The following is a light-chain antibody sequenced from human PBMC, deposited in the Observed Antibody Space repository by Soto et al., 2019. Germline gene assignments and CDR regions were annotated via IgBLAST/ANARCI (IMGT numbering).Light chain of an antibody. CDR1: SSDVGGYNY. V-gene: IGLV2-14*01. CDR3: SPYTTSSTYV. Sequence: QSVLTQPASVSGSPGQSITISCTGTSSDVGGYNYVSWYQQHPGKAPKLMIYEVSNRPSGVSNRFSGSKSGNTASLSISGLQAEDEADYYCSPYTTSSTYVFGIGTKVTVL. J-gene: IGLJ1*01. CDR2: EVS.